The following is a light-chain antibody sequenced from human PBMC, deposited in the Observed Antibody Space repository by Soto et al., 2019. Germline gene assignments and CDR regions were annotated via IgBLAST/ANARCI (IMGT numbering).Light chain of an antibody. Sequence: EIVMTQSLATLSVSPGERATLSCRASQSVSSNLAWYQQKPGQAPRLLIYGASTRATGIPARFSGSGSGTEFTLTISSLQSEDFAVYYCQQYNNWPLRTFGQGTK. CDR2: GAS. J-gene: IGKJ1*01. CDR3: QQYNNWPLRT. CDR1: QSVSSN. V-gene: IGKV3-15*01.